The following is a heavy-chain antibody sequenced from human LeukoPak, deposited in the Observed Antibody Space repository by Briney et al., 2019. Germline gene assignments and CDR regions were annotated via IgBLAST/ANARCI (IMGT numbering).Heavy chain of an antibody. D-gene: IGHD2-15*01. CDR3: ARVVVAANSYFDY. V-gene: IGHV1-69*13. J-gene: IGHJ4*02. Sequence: ASVKVSCKASGGTFSSYAISWVRQAPGQGLEWMGGIIPIFGTANYAQKFQGRVTITADESTSTAYMELSSLRSEGTAVYYCARVVVAANSYFDYWGQGTLVTVSS. CDR1: GGTFSSYA. CDR2: IIPIFGTA.